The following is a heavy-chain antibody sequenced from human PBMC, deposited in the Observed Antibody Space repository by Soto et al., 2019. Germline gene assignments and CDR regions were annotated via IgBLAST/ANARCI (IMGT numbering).Heavy chain of an antibody. CDR1: GFTFSSYA. J-gene: IGHJ4*02. D-gene: IGHD3-22*01. CDR3: AKVGTMIVVVPAPDF. V-gene: IGHV3-23*01. Sequence: GGSLRLSCAASGFTFSSYAMTWVRQSPGKGLEWVSAISGSGGSTYYADSVKGRFTISRDNSKNTLYLQMNSLRAEDTAVYYCAKVGTMIVVVPAPDFWGQGTLVTVSS. CDR2: ISGSGGST.